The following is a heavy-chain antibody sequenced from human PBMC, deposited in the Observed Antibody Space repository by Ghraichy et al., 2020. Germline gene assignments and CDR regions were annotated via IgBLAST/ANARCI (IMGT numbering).Heavy chain of an antibody. CDR2: IRSKFDGATT. CDR1: GFTFTNAW. D-gene: IGHD3-3*01. Sequence: GGSLRLSCAASGFTFTNAWMSWVRLTPGTGLEWVGRIRSKFDGATTNYAAAVKGRFSISRDDSKNTVFLQMDSLKIEDTGVYFCTTGSCGVEPCAYDFYYMDVWGKGTMVTVS. V-gene: IGHV3-15*06. J-gene: IGHJ6*03. CDR3: TTGSCGVEPCAYDFYYMDV.